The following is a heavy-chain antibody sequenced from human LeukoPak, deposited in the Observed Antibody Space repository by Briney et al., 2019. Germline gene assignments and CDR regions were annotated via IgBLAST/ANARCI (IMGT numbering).Heavy chain of an antibody. J-gene: IGHJ4*02. V-gene: IGHV3-23*01. Sequence: GGSLRLSCAASGFTFSNYGMSWVRQAPGKGLEWVSAMSGSGGHMYYTDSVKGRFTISRDNSKNTLYLQMNSLRAEDTAVYYCAKVVDYYDSLDYFDYWGQGTLVTVSS. D-gene: IGHD3-22*01. CDR2: MSGSGGHM. CDR1: GFTFSNYG. CDR3: AKVVDYYDSLDYFDY.